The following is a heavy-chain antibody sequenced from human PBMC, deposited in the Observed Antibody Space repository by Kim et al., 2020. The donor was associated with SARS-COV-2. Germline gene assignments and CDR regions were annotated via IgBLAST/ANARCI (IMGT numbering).Heavy chain of an antibody. CDR3: ARSPEMNY. Sequence: DSDTRYSPSFQGQVTISADKSISTAYLQWSSLKASDTTMYYCARSPEMNYWGQGTLVTVSS. J-gene: IGHJ4*02. CDR2: DSDT. V-gene: IGHV5-51*01.